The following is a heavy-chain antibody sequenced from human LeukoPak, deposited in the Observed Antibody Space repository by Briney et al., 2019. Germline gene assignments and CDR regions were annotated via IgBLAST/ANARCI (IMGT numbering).Heavy chain of an antibody. CDR2: IYYSGST. V-gene: IGHV4-39*01. J-gene: IGHJ4*02. D-gene: IGHD3/OR15-3a*01. CDR3: ARLEAEGLVITH. Sequence: SETLSLICTVSGGSISSSSYCWGWIRQPPGKGLEWIGRIYYSGSTYYNPSLKSRVTISVDTSKNQFSLKLSSVTAADTAVYYCARLEAEGLVITHWGQGTLVTVSS. CDR1: GGSISSSSYC.